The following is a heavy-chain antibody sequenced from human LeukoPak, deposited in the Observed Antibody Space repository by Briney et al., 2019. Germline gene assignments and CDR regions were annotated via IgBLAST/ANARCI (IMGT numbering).Heavy chain of an antibody. D-gene: IGHD3-10*01. Sequence: ASVKVSCKASGYTFTGYYMHWVRQAPGKGLEWMGWINPNGGGTNYAQKFLGRVTMTRDMSISTGYMELSSLRSDDTAVYYCVRESTGDLSFDHWGQGTLVTVSS. V-gene: IGHV1-2*02. CDR1: GYTFTGYY. CDR3: VRESTGDLSFDH. J-gene: IGHJ4*02. CDR2: INPNGGGT.